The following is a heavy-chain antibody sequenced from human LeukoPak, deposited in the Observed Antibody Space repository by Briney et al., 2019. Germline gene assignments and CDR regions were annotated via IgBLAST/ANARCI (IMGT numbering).Heavy chain of an antibody. D-gene: IGHD3-3*01. J-gene: IGHJ5*02. CDR3: ARDKSYDFWSAKDGKIWFDP. CDR2: TYTSGRN. CDR1: GGSITSHY. V-gene: IGHV4-4*07. Sequence: SETLSLTCTLSGGSITSHYWSWIRQPAGNGLEWIGRTYTSGRNTYNRSPKSRVTMSVDTSKNQFSMKLSSVTAADTAVYYCARDKSYDFWSAKDGKIWFDPWGQGTLVTVSS.